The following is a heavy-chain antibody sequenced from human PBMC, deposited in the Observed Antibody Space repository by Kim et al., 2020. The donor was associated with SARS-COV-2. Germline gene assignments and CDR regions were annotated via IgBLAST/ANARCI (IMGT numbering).Heavy chain of an antibody. J-gene: IGHJ6*02. D-gene: IGHD5-12*01. CDR1: GFTFSSYA. Sequence: GGSLRLSCAASGFTFSSYAMHWVRQAPGKGLEWVAVISYDGSNKYYADSVKGRFTISRDNSKNTLYLQMNSLRAEDTAVYYCARADGYKAPLDVWGQGTT. V-gene: IGHV3-30*04. CDR3: ARADGYKAPLDV. CDR2: ISYDGSNK.